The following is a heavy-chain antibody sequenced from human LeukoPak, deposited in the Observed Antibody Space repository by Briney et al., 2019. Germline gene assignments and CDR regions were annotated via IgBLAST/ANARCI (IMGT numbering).Heavy chain of an antibody. CDR3: ARDFHRRLYDSSSYYPY. V-gene: IGHV3-30*02. CDR1: GFTFSSYG. J-gene: IGHJ4*02. D-gene: IGHD3-22*01. Sequence: PGGSLRLSCAACGFTFSSYGMHWVRQAPGKGLEWVAFIRYDGSNKYYADSVKGRFTISRDNAKNSLYLQMNSLRAEDTAVYYCARDFHRRLYDSSSYYPYWGQGTLVTVSS. CDR2: IRYDGSNK.